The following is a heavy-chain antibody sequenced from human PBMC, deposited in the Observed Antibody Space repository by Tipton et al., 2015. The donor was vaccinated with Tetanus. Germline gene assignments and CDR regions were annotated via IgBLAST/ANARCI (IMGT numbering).Heavy chain of an antibody. J-gene: IGHJ4*02. CDR2: ISGGGVST. CDR1: GFNFSSYW. CDR3: AREWTSTVTSKYDY. Sequence: GSLRLSCAASGFNFSSYWMSWVRQAPEKGLEWVSAISGGGVSTYYADSVKGRFTISRDNSKNMLYLQMNSLTTEDTAVYYCAREWTSTVTSKYDYWGQGTLVTVSS. V-gene: IGHV3-23*01. D-gene: IGHD4-17*01.